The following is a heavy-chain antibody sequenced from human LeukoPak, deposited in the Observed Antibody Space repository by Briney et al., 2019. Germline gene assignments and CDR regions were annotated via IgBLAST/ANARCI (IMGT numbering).Heavy chain of an antibody. CDR3: AKDPQYGSRRPTLCFDP. V-gene: IGHV3-23*01. CDR1: GFPFSGFA. J-gene: IGHJ5*02. Sequence: PGGSLRLSCAASGFPFSGFAMSWVRQAPGKGLNWVSSISGSGTHTYHTDSVKGRFAISRDNSKNILYLQMNGLTAEDTAVYYCAKDPQYGSRRPTLCFDPWGRGTLVTVSS. CDR2: ISGSGTHT. D-gene: IGHD3-16*01.